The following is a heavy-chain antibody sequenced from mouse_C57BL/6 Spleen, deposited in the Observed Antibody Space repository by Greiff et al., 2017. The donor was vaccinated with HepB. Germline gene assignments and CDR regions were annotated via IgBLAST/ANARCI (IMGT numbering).Heavy chain of an antibody. D-gene: IGHD1-1*01. CDR1: GYTFTSYW. CDR3: ARGVVATDCAMDD. CDR2: IHPNSGST. J-gene: IGHJ4*01. V-gene: IGHV1-64*01. Sequence: VQLQQPGAELVKPGASVKLSCKASGYTFTSYWMHWVKQRPGQGLEWIGMIHPNSGSTNYNEKFKSKATLTVDKSSSTAYMQLSSLTSEDSAVYYCARGVVATDCAMDDWGQGTSVTVSS.